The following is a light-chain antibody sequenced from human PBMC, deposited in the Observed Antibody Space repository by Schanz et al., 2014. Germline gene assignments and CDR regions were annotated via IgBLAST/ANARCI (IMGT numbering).Light chain of an antibody. CDR1: QSVSSN. J-gene: IGKJ1*01. V-gene: IGKV3-15*01. CDR3: QQYGSSPRT. Sequence: ELVMTQSPATLSVSPGVRATLSCRASQSVSSNLAWYQHKPGQAPRLLMYGASTRATGVPARFSGSASGTDFTLTISRLEPEDFAVYYCQQYGSSPRTFGQGTKVEIK. CDR2: GAS.